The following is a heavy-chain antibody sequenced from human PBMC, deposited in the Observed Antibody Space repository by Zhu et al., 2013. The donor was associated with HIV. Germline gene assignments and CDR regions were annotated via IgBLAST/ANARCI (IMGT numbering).Heavy chain of an antibody. Sequence: QVQLVQSGAELKKPGASVRVSCKVSGHSLTQLSIHWVRQAPGKGLEWMGGVDPEDGETIYAQKFQARVTLAQDTSTDTAYMELSSLKSEDTAVYYCATDLAGESFEYWGQGSLVIVSS. CDR2: VDPEDGET. CDR3: ATDLAGESFEY. D-gene: IGHD1-26*01. CDR1: GHSLTQLS. V-gene: IGHV1-24*01. J-gene: IGHJ4*02.